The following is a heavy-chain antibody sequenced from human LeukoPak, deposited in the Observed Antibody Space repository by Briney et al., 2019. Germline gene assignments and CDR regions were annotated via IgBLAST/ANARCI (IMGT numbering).Heavy chain of an antibody. CDR1: GFTFSSYW. CDR2: IKQDGSEK. CDR3: ARDWDIVVVPAAITAYESRSTAKTPLAPGAFDI. J-gene: IGHJ3*02. D-gene: IGHD2-2*02. Sequence: GGSLRLSCAASGFTFSSYWMSWVRQAPGKGLEWVANIKQDGSEKYYVDSVKGRFTISRDNAKNSLYLQMNSLRAEDTAVYYCARDWDIVVVPAAITAYESRSTAKTPLAPGAFDIWGQGTMVTVSS. V-gene: IGHV3-7*01.